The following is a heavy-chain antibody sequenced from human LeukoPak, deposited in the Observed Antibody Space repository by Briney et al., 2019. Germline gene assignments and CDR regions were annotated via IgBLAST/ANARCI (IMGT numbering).Heavy chain of an antibody. Sequence: SQTLSLTCALSGDSVSSNSAAWNWLRQSPSRGLEWLGSTYYRAKWYNDYAVSVKSRITINPDTSKNQFSLKLSSVTAADTAVYYCARDTGPIAARPWSLDYWGQGTLVTVSS. CDR3: ARDTGPIAARPWSLDY. J-gene: IGHJ4*02. V-gene: IGHV6-1*01. CDR1: GDSVSSNSAA. CDR2: TYYRAKWYN. D-gene: IGHD6-6*01.